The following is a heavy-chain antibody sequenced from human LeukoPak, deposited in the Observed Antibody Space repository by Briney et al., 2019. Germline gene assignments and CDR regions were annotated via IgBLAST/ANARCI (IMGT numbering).Heavy chain of an antibody. Sequence: PGGSLRLSCAASGFTFDDYAMHWVRQAPGKGLEWVSGISWKSGSIAYADSVKGRFTISRDNAKNSLYLQMNSLRAEDTALYYCAKDLRTGSSGWYGGGYYFDYRGQGTLVTVSS. CDR3: AKDLRTGSSGWYGGGYYFDY. CDR1: GFTFDDYA. CDR2: ISWKSGSI. V-gene: IGHV3-9*01. D-gene: IGHD6-19*01. J-gene: IGHJ4*02.